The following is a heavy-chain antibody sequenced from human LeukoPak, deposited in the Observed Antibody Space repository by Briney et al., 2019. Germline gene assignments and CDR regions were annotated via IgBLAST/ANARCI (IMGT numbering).Heavy chain of an antibody. Sequence: GGSLRFSCAASGFTFSSYSMNWVRQAPGKGLEWVSYISSSSTIYYADSVKGRFTISRDNAKNSLYLQMNSLRAEDTAVYYCAKDLAPAAYWGQGTLVTVSS. J-gene: IGHJ4*02. D-gene: IGHD2-2*01. V-gene: IGHV3-48*01. CDR1: GFTFSSYS. CDR2: ISSSSTI. CDR3: AKDLAPAAY.